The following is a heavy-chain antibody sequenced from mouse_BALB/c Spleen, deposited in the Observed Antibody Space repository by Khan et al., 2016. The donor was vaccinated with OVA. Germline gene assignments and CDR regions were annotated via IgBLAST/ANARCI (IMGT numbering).Heavy chain of an antibody. CDR1: GYTFTNFG. Sequence: QIQLVQSGPELRKPGETVKISCKASGYTFTNFGMNWVKQAPGKGLKWMGWINTYTGEPTYADDFKGRFAFSLETSATTAYLQINNLKNEDTGTYFCSRPPYFSDVMVYWGQGTTLTVSS. CDR3: SRPPYFSDVMVY. D-gene: IGHD2-10*01. J-gene: IGHJ4*01. V-gene: IGHV9-3-1*01. CDR2: INTYTGEP.